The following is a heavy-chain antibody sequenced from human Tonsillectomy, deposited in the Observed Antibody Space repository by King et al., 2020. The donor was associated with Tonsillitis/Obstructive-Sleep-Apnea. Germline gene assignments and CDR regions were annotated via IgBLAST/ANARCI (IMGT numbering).Heavy chain of an antibody. CDR2: ISAYNGNT. D-gene: IGHD3-10*01. Sequence: QLVQSGAEVKKPGASVKVSCKASGYTFTSYGISWVRPAPGQGLEWMGWISAYNGNTNYAQKLQGRVNMTTDTSTSTAYIELMSLRSDDTAVYYCARDLGRTGAFDIWGQGTMVTVSS. J-gene: IGHJ3*02. CDR3: ARDLGRTGAFDI. V-gene: IGHV1-18*01. CDR1: GYTFTSYG.